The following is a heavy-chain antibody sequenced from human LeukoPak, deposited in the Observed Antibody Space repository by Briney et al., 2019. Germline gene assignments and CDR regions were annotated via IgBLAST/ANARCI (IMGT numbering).Heavy chain of an antibody. D-gene: IGHD6-19*01. CDR1: GFTLSTYG. CDR2: ISYDGSNK. Sequence: PGGSLRLSCAASGFTLSTYGMHWVRQAPGKGLEWVAVISYDGSNKSYPDSVKGRFTISRDNSKNTLYLQMNSLKPEDTAVYYCAKDVSSGWNYFDYWGQGTQVTVSS. J-gene: IGHJ4*02. CDR3: AKDVSSGWNYFDY. V-gene: IGHV3-30*18.